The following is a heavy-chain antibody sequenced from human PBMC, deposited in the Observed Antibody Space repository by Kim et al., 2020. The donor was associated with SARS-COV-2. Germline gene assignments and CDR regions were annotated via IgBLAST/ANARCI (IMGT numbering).Heavy chain of an antibody. CDR3: ARGRTAMVY. Sequence: GSTYYNPSLKSRVTISVDTSKNQFSLKLSSVTAADPAVYYCARGRTAMVYWGQGSLVTVSS. D-gene: IGHD5-18*01. V-gene: IGHV4-31*02. CDR2: GST. J-gene: IGHJ4*02.